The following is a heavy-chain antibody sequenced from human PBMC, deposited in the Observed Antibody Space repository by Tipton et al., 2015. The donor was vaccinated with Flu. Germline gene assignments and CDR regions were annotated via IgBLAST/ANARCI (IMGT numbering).Heavy chain of an antibody. J-gene: IGHJ6*02. V-gene: IGHV3-66*02. Sequence: AVCGFTVSSNYMSWVRQAPGKGLEWVSVIYSGGSTYYADSVKGRFTISRDNSKNTLYPQMNSLRAEDTAVYYCASPYYYDSSGYYYLHYYGMDVWGQGTTVTVSS. CDR3: ASPYYYDSSGYYYLHYYGMDV. CDR1: GFTVSSNY. D-gene: IGHD3-22*01. CDR2: IYSGGST.